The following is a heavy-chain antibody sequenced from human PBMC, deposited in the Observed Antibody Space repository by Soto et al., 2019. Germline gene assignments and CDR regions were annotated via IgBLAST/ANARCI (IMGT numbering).Heavy chain of an antibody. V-gene: IGHV4-39*01. Sequence: QLQLQESGPGLVKPSETLSLTCTVSRDSISITSYYWGWVRQPPGKGLEWIGSIHYSGSTHYNPSLQSRVTISGDASKKQFSLKLRSVTAADTAVYYCASTKDETLYFDYWGQGTLVTVSS. J-gene: IGHJ4*02. CDR1: RDSISITSYY. CDR3: ASTKDETLYFDY. D-gene: IGHD2-15*01. CDR2: IHYSGST.